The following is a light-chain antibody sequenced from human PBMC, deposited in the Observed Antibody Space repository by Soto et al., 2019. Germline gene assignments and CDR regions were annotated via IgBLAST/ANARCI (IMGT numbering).Light chain of an antibody. CDR3: QQYEILPIT. Sequence: DIQMTQSPSSLFASVGDRVTITCQATQDINIYLNWYQQKPGKAPNLLIYDASNLEIGVPSRFSGSGSGTHFTFAIGSLQTEDIGTYYCQQYEILPITFGRGTRLEIK. CDR1: QDINIY. V-gene: IGKV1-33*01. CDR2: DAS. J-gene: IGKJ5*01.